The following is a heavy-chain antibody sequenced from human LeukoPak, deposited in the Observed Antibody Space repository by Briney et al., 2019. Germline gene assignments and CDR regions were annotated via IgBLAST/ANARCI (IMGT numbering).Heavy chain of an antibody. Sequence: SGPTLVNPSEPLSLTCIVSGGSISSYSWSWIRQPPGKGLEWIGYIYTSGSTNYNPSLKSRVTISVDTSKNQFSLKLTSVTAADTAVYYCARHNVGLLYDAFDIWGHGTMVTVSS. CDR2: IYTSGST. J-gene: IGHJ3*02. CDR3: ARHNVGLLYDAFDI. CDR1: GGSISSYS. V-gene: IGHV4-4*09. D-gene: IGHD2-21*02.